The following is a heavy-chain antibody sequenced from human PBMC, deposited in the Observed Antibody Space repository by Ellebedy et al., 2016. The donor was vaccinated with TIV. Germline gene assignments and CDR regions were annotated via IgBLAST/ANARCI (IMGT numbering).Heavy chain of an antibody. V-gene: IGHV6-1*01. CDR3: ARGVWQWLVPLYYFDS. CDR2: TYYRSKWYH. Sequence: MPSETLFLTCAISGDSVSSNSATWNWIRQSPSRGLEWLGRTYYRSKWYHEYVVSVKSRITINPDTSMNQFSLQLNSVTPEDTAVYYCARGVWQWLVPLYYFDSWGQGTLVTVSS. CDR1: GDSVSSNSAT. J-gene: IGHJ4*02. D-gene: IGHD6-19*01.